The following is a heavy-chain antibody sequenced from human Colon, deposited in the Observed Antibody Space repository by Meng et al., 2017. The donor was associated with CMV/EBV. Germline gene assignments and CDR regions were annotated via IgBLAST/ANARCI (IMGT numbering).Heavy chain of an antibody. D-gene: IGHD3-16*01. CDR1: GFTFGDYA. Sequence: GGSLRLSCAASGFTFGDYAMTWVRQVPGKGLEWVSGINWNGSSTYYADSVRGRFSISRDTAKNSLYLQMNSLTADDTAFYYCARGPFSRRAYVYFELWGRGTLVTVSS. CDR3: ARGPFSRRAYVYFEL. J-gene: IGHJ2*01. CDR2: INWNGSST. V-gene: IGHV3-20*04.